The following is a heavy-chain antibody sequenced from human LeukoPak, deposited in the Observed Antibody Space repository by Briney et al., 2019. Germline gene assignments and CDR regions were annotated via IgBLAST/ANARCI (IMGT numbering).Heavy chain of an antibody. CDR3: ARAGGYGSGNPTAFDI. D-gene: IGHD3-10*01. CDR1: GYSISSGYY. V-gene: IGHV4-38-2*02. CDR2: IYHSGST. Sequence: SETLSLTCTVFGYSISSGYYWGWIRQPPGKGLEWIGSIYHSGSTYYNPSLKSRVTISVDTSKNQFSLKLSPVTAADTAMYYCARAGGYGSGNPTAFDIWGQGTMVTVSS. J-gene: IGHJ3*02.